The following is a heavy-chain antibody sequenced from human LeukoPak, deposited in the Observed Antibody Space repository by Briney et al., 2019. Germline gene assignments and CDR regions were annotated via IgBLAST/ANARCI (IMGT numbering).Heavy chain of an antibody. J-gene: IGHJ4*02. Sequence: LEWIGEINHSGSTNYNPSLKSRVTISVDTSKNQFSLKLSSVTAADTAVYYCARGQRARFGYWGQGTLVTVSS. CDR2: INHSGST. V-gene: IGHV4-34*01. CDR3: ARGQRARFGY. D-gene: IGHD6-25*01.